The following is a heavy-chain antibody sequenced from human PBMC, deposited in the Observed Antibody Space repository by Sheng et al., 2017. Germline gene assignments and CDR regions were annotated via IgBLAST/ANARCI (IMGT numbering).Heavy chain of an antibody. V-gene: IGHV1-58*03. CDR3: AADRGWEPARLNWFDP. Sequence: GPEVKKPGTSVKVSCKASGFTFTSSAVQWVRQARGQRLEWIGWIVVGSGNTNYAQKFQERVTITRDMSTSTAYMELSSLRSEDTAVYYCAADRGWEPARLNWFDPWAEEPVGRPSPQ. CDR2: IVVGSGNT. D-gene: IGHD1-26*01. CDR1: GFTFTSSA. J-gene: IGHJ5*02.